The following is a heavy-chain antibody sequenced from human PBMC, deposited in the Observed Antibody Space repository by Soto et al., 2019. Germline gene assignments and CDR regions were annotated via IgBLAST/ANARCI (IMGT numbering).Heavy chain of an antibody. D-gene: IGHD6-19*01. J-gene: IGHJ4*02. Sequence: GGSLRLSCAASGFTFSSYGMHWVRQAPGKGLEWVAVIWYDGSNKYYADSVKGRFTISRDNSKNTLYLQMNSLRAEDTAVYYCARDRSGQWLAPPRYWGQGTLVTVSS. CDR2: IWYDGSNK. CDR1: GFTFSSYG. CDR3: ARDRSGQWLAPPRY. V-gene: IGHV3-33*01.